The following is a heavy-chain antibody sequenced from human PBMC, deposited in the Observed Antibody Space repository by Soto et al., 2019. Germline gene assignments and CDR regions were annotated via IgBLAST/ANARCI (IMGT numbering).Heavy chain of an antibody. D-gene: IGHD6-19*01. V-gene: IGHV3-23*01. CDR2: ISGSGGST. Sequence: PGGSLRLSCAASGLTFSSYAMSWVRQAPGKGLEWVSAISGSGGSTYYADSVKGRFTISRDNSKNTLYLQMNSLRAEDTAVYYCAKGLNEVDQWLVNFFDYWGQGTLVTVSS. J-gene: IGHJ4*02. CDR1: GLTFSSYA. CDR3: AKGLNEVDQWLVNFFDY.